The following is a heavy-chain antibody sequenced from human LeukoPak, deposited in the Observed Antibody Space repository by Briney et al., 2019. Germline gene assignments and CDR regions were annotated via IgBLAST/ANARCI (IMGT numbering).Heavy chain of an antibody. D-gene: IGHD5-18*01. CDR2: IKGDGSST. J-gene: IGHJ4*02. Sequence: PGGSLRLSCAASGFTFSSYRMHWVRHTPGKGLVWVSRIKGDGSSTSYADSVKGRFTISRDNAKNTLYLQMNSLRAEDTAVYYCARDGYSFGHDFDYWGQGTLVTVSS. V-gene: IGHV3-74*01. CDR1: GFTFSSYR. CDR3: ARDGYSFGHDFDY.